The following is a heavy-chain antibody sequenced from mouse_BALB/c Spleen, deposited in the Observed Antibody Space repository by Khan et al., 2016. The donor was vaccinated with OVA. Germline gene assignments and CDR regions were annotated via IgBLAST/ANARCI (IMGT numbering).Heavy chain of an antibody. Sequence: EVELVESGGGVVKPGGSLKLSCSASGFTFSSFAMSWVRQTPEKRLEWVATISTGGHYTFYPDSVKGRFTISRDNARNTLYLQMSSLRSEDTAIYYCTRSLVDYYAMDYWGQGISVTVSS. V-gene: IGHV5-9-3*01. J-gene: IGHJ4*01. CDR3: TRSLVDYYAMDY. D-gene: IGHD2-2*01. CDR1: GFTFSSFA. CDR2: ISTGGHYT.